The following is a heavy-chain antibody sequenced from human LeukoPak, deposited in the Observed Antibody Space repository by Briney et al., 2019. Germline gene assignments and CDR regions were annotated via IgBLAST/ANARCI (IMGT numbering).Heavy chain of an antibody. Sequence: ASVKVSCKASGYTFTSYGISWVRQAPGQGLEWMGWISAYNGNTNYAQKLQGRVTMTTDTSTGTAYMELRSLRSDDTAVYYCARAYGSGSYDLPNFDYWGQGTLVTVSS. CDR2: ISAYNGNT. CDR1: GYTFTSYG. D-gene: IGHD3-10*01. J-gene: IGHJ4*02. CDR3: ARAYGSGSYDLPNFDY. V-gene: IGHV1-18*01.